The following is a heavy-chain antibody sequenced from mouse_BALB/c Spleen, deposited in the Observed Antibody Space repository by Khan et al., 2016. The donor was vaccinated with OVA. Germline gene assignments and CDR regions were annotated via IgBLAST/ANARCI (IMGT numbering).Heavy chain of an antibody. J-gene: IGHJ3*01. Sequence: QMQLKESGPGLVQPSQSLSITCTVSGFSLTNYSVHWVRQSPGKGLEWLGVIWSAGSTDYNAAFISRLTIRKDNSRSQVFFKMNSLQPNDTAIYYCARRGYDYGRGALFAYWDQGTLVTVSA. CDR3: ARRGYDYGRGALFAY. D-gene: IGHD2-4*01. CDR1: GFSLTNYS. CDR2: IWSAGST. V-gene: IGHV2-2*02.